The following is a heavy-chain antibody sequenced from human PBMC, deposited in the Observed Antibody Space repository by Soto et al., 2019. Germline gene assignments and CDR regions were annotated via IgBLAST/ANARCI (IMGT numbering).Heavy chain of an antibody. D-gene: IGHD6-6*01. CDR3: ARLGIGARPGRDWFDP. CDR1: GYSFTSYW. V-gene: IGHV5-10-1*01. J-gene: IGHJ5*02. CDR2: IDPSDSYT. Sequence: PGESLKISCKGSGYSFTSYWISWVRQMPGKGLEWMGRIDPSDSYTNYSPSFQGHVTISADKSISTAYLQWSSLKASDTAMYYCARLGIGARPGRDWFDPCGQGPLVTVYS.